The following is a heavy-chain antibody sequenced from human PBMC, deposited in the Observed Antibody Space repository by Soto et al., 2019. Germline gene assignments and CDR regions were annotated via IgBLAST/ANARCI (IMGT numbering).Heavy chain of an antibody. CDR3: ARANYYDSSGYSNDY. Sequence: ASVKVSCKASGYTFTGYYMHWVRQAPGQGLEWMGWINPNSGGTNYAQKFQGRVTMTRDTSISTGYMGLSRLRSDDTAVYYCARANYYDSSGYSNDYWGQGTLVTVSS. CDR1: GYTFTGYY. J-gene: IGHJ4*02. V-gene: IGHV1-2*02. D-gene: IGHD3-22*01. CDR2: INPNSGGT.